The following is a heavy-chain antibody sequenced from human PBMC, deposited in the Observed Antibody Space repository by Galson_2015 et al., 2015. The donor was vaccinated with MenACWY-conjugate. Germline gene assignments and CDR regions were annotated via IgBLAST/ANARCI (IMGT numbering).Heavy chain of an antibody. V-gene: IGHV6-1*01. CDR3: AREAMFSTNFYAIDS. Sequence: CAISGDSVSSNSAAWNWIRQSPSRGLEWLGRTSYKSKWYHDYAASVRSRVTINPDTSKNLITLQLSSLTPEDAAVYYCAREAMFSTNFYAIDSWGQGTLVTVSA. D-gene: IGHD2-2*01. J-gene: IGHJ4*02. CDR2: TSYKSKWYH. CDR1: GDSVSSNSAA.